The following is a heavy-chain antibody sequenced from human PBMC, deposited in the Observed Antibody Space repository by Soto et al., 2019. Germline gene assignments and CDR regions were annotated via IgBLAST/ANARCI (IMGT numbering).Heavy chain of an antibody. CDR2: IWYDGSNK. CDR1: GFTFSSYG. Sequence: PGGSLRLSCAASGFTFSSYGMHWVRQAPGKGLEWVAVIWYDGSNKYYADSVKGRLTISRDNSKNTLYLQMNSLRAEDTAVYYCAREVATITYLLDYWGQGTLVTVSS. J-gene: IGHJ4*02. D-gene: IGHD5-12*01. CDR3: AREVATITYLLDY. V-gene: IGHV3-33*01.